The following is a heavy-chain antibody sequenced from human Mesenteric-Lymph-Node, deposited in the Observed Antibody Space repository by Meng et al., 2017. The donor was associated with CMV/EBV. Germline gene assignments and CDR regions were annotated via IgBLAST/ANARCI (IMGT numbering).Heavy chain of an antibody. CDR2: IRGSGGRA. Sequence: GKSLKISCAASGFTFSNYAMSWVRQAPGKGLEWVSSIRGSGGRAYYADSVRGRFTISRDSAKNTLYLQMNSLRVEDTAVYYCARKGHYYYGMDVWGQGTTVTVSS. CDR1: GFTFSNYA. V-gene: IGHV3-23*01. J-gene: IGHJ6*02. CDR3: ARKGHYYYGMDV.